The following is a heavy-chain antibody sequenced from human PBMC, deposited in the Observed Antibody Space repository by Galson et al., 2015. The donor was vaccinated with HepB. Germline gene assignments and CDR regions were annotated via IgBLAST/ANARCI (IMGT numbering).Heavy chain of an antibody. CDR1: GFTFSDYY. V-gene: IGHV3-11*01. Sequence: SLRLSCAASGFTFSDYYMSWIRQAPGKGLEWVSYISSSGSTIYYADSVKGRFTISRDNAKNSLYLQMNSLRAEDTAVYYCARDIIPAAQYYYGMDVWGQGTTVTVSS. J-gene: IGHJ6*02. CDR3: ARDIIPAAQYYYGMDV. CDR2: ISSSGSTI. D-gene: IGHD2-2*01.